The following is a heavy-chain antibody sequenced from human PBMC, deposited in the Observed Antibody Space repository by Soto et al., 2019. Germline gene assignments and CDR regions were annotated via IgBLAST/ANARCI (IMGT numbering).Heavy chain of an antibody. CDR1: GFTFSSYA. V-gene: IGHV3-23*01. CDR2: ISGSGGST. J-gene: IGHJ4*02. CDR3: AKGSSSRWYSSGWSGTITFDY. Sequence: GGSLRLSCAASGFTFSSYAMSWVRQAPGKGLEWVSGISGSGGSTYYADSVKGRFTISRDNSKNTLDLQMNSLRAEDTAVYYCAKGSSSRWYSSGWSGTITFDYWGQGTLVTVSS. D-gene: IGHD6-19*01.